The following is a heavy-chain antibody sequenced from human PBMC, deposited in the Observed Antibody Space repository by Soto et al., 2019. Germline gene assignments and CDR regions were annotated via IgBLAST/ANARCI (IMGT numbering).Heavy chain of an antibody. Sequence: GGSLRRSCAASGFTFSSYGMHWVRQAPGKGLEWVAVIWYDGSNKYYADSVKGRFTISRDNSKNTLYLQMNSLRAEDTAVYYCARESMWDFWSGPGGGLDPWGQGTLVTVSS. J-gene: IGHJ5*02. V-gene: IGHV3-33*01. D-gene: IGHD3-3*01. CDR1: GFTFSSYG. CDR3: ARESMWDFWSGPGGGLDP. CDR2: IWYDGSNK.